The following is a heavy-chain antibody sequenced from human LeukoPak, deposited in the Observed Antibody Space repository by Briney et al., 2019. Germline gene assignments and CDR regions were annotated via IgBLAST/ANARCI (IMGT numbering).Heavy chain of an antibody. CDR2: INSDGSST. J-gene: IGHJ4*02. CDR1: GFTFSSYW. V-gene: IGHV3-74*01. Sequence: GGSLRLSCAASGFTFSSYWIHWVRQAPGKGLVWVSRINSDGSSTSYADPVKGRFTISRDNAKNTLYLQMNSLRAEDTAVYYCARRNVVGATTFFDYWGQGTLVTVSS. CDR3: ARRNVVGATTFFDY. D-gene: IGHD1-26*01.